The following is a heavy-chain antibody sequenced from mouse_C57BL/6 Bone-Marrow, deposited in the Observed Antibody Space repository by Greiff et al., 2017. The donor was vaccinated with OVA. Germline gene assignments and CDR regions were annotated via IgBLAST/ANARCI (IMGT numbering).Heavy chain of an antibody. J-gene: IGHJ4*01. CDR1: GYTFTDYE. V-gene: IGHV1-15*01. D-gene: IGHD1-1*01. CDR3: TRKSSYEEDYYAMDY. CDR2: IDPETGGT. Sequence: QVQLKESGAELVRPGASVTLSCKASGYTFTDYEMHWVKQTPVHGLEWIGAIDPETGGTAYNQKFKGKAILTADKSSSTAYMELRSLTSEDSAVYDCTRKSSYEEDYYAMDYWGQGTSVTVSS.